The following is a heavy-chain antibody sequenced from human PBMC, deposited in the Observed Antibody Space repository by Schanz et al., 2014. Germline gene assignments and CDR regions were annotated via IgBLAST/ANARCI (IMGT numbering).Heavy chain of an antibody. CDR1: GFSFSDYG. J-gene: IGHJ4*02. V-gene: IGHV3-66*01. CDR2: IYSDGST. Sequence: QLVESGGGVVQPGRSLRLSCAGSGFSFSDYGMHWVRQAPGKGLECVSIIYSDGSTYYVDSVKGRFIISRDNSKNTVYLQMNSLRAEDTAVYYCARDPGGTKTHGLWGQGTLVTVSS. D-gene: IGHD2-15*01. CDR3: ARDPGGTKTHGL.